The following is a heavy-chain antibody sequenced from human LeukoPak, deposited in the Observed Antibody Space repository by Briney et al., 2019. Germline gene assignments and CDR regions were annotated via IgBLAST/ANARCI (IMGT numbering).Heavy chain of an antibody. CDR1: GFTFSSYA. J-gene: IGHJ6*02. CDR3: AKELSILTGYSYYGMDV. V-gene: IGHV3-23*01. Sequence: GGSLRLSCAASGFTFSSYAMSWVRQAPGKGLEWVSAISGSGGSTYYADSVKGRFTIPRDNSKNTLYLQMNSLRAEDTAVYYCAKELSILTGYSYYGMDVWGQGTTVTVSS. D-gene: IGHD3-9*01. CDR2: ISGSGGST.